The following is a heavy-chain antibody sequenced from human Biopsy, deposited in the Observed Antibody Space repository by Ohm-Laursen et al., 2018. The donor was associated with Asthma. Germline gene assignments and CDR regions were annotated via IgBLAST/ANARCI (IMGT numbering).Heavy chain of an antibody. J-gene: IGHJ5*02. Sequence: GSSVKVSCKASGYTFIGYHIHWVRQAPGQGLEWMGRINPNSGGTNYAQKFQGRVTMTSDTSISIAYMELSRLRSDDTALYYCARGQKSPGDRWFDPWGQGTLVTVSS. V-gene: IGHV1-2*06. CDR2: INPNSGGT. CDR1: GYTFIGYH. D-gene: IGHD7-27*01. CDR3: ARGQKSPGDRWFDP.